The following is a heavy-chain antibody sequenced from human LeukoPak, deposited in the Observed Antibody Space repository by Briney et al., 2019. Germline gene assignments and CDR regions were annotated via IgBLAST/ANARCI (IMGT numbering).Heavy chain of an antibody. V-gene: IGHV1-69*04. CDR3: ARDPTPSYDSSGYYYYYGMDV. CDR1: GGTFSSYT. J-gene: IGHJ6*02. D-gene: IGHD3-22*01. Sequence: SVKVSCKASGGTFSSYTISWVRQAPGQGLEWMGRIIPVLGIANYAQKFQGRVTITADKSTSTAYMEPSSLRSEDTAVYYCARDPTPSYDSSGYYYYYGMDVWGQGTTVTVSS. CDR2: IIPVLGIA.